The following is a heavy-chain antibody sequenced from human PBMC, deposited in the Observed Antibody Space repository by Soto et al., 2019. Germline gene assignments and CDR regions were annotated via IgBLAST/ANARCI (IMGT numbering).Heavy chain of an antibody. J-gene: IGHJ6*03. V-gene: IGHV3-33*01. CDR2: IWYDGSNK. CDR1: GFTFSSYG. D-gene: IGHD3-10*01. Sequence: GGSLRLSCAASGFTFSSYGMHWVRQAPGKGLEWVAVIWYDGSNKYYADSVKGRFTISRDNSKNTLYLQMNSLRAEDTAVYYCARGLWFGEFPHPNYYYYYYMDVWGKGTTVTVSS. CDR3: ARGLWFGEFPHPNYYYYYYMDV.